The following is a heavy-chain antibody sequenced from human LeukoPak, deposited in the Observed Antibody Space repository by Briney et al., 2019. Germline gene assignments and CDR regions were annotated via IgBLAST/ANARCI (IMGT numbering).Heavy chain of an antibody. V-gene: IGHV1-18*01. CDR2: ISAYNGNT. J-gene: IGHJ4*02. D-gene: IGHD3-3*01. Sequence: ASVKVSCKASGYTFTSYGISWVRQAPGQGLEWMGWISAYNGNTNYAQKLQGRATMTTDTSTSTAYMELRSLRSDDTAVYYCAGLSVSGYYIAQSIDYWGQGTLVTVSS. CDR1: GYTFTSYG. CDR3: AGLSVSGYYIAQSIDY.